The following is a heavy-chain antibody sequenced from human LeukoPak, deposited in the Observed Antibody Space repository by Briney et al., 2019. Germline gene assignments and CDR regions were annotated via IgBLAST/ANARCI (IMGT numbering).Heavy chain of an antibody. CDR1: GGSMSSGSYY. Sequence: PSETLSLTCTVSGGSMSSGSYYWSWIRQPAGKGLEWIGRIYTSGSTNYNPSLKSRVTISVDTSKNQFSLKLSSVTAADTAVYYCARGHWKYCTNGVCYGAVGYYYYYMDVWGKGTTVTVSS. V-gene: IGHV4-61*02. D-gene: IGHD2-8*01. CDR2: IYTSGST. J-gene: IGHJ6*03. CDR3: ARGHWKYCTNGVCYGAVGYYYYYMDV.